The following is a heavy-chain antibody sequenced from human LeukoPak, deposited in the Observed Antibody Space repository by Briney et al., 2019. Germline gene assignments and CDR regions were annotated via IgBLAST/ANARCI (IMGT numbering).Heavy chain of an antibody. V-gene: IGHV3-15*01. Sequence: PGGSLRLSCAASGFTFINAWMSWVRQAPGKGLEWVGRIKSKTNGETIDYAAPVKGRFTISRDDAKTTLYLQMNSLKTEDTAVYYCTLHYGDLASFDYWGQGTLVTVSS. J-gene: IGHJ4*02. CDR3: TLHYGDLASFDY. D-gene: IGHD4-17*01. CDR2: IKSKTNGETI. CDR1: GFTFINAW.